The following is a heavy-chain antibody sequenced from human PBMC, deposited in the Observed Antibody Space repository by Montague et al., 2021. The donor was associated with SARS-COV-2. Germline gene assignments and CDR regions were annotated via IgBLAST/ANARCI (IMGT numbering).Heavy chain of an antibody. Sequence: SLRLSCAASGFTFDDYAMHWVRHAPGKGLEWVSSISWNGASIAYADSVKGRFIISRDNAENSLSLQMNSLRAEDTALYYCVKDGAGFAVFNFYYMDVWGKGTTVTVSS. J-gene: IGHJ6*03. CDR3: VKDGAGFAVFNFYYMDV. CDR1: GFTFDDYA. CDR2: ISWNGASI. V-gene: IGHV3-9*01. D-gene: IGHD3-3*01.